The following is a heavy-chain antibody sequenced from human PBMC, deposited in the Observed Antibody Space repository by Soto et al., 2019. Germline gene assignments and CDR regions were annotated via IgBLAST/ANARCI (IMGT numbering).Heavy chain of an antibody. CDR3: ARRGGAAAGSYNWFDP. V-gene: IGHV4-61*01. CDR2: IYYSGSA. D-gene: IGHD6-13*01. Sequence: QVQLQESGPGLVKPSETLSLTCTVSGGSVSSGNSYWSWIRQPPGKGLEWIGYIYYSGSATYNPSLKSPVTLSVDTSKNQFSLKLSSVTAADTAVYYCARRGGAAAGSYNWFDPWGQGTLVTVSS. CDR1: GGSVSSGNSY. J-gene: IGHJ5*02.